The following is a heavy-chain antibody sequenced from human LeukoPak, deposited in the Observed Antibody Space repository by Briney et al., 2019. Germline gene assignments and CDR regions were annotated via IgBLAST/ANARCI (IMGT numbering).Heavy chain of an antibody. D-gene: IGHD3-10*01. CDR2: SNSDGSST. J-gene: IGHJ4*02. CDR3: ARVGHYYGSGSYGHYYFDY. Sequence: PGGSLRLSCAASGFTFSSYWMHWVRQAPGKGLVWVSRSNSDGSSTSYADSVKGRFTISRDNAKNTLYLQMNSLRAEDTAVYYCARVGHYYGSGSYGHYYFDYWGQGTLVTVSS. CDR1: GFTFSSYW. V-gene: IGHV3-74*01.